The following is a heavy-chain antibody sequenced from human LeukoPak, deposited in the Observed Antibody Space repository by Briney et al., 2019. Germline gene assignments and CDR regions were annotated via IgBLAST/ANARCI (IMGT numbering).Heavy chain of an antibody. D-gene: IGHD1-26*01. CDR3: ARYTVSYPHDAFDI. Sequence: SETLTLTCTVSGGSISSYYWSWIRQPPGKGLEWNGYIYYSGSTSYNPSLKSRVTISVDTSKKQFSLKLSSVTAADTAFYYCARYTVSYPHDAFDIWGQGTMVTVSS. J-gene: IGHJ3*02. CDR1: GGSISSYY. V-gene: IGHV4-59*01. CDR2: IYYSGST.